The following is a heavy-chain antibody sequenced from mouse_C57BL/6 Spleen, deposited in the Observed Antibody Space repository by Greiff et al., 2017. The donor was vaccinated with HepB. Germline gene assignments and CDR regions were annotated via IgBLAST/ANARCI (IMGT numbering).Heavy chain of an antibody. CDR1: GFTFSDYG. CDR3: ARGALAGYYFDY. J-gene: IGHJ2*01. CDR2: ISSGSSTI. Sequence: EVHLVESGGGLVKPGGSLKLSCAASGFTFSDYGMHWVRQAPEKGLEWVAYISSGSSTIYYADTVKGRFTISRDNAKNTLFLQMTSLRSEDTAMYYCARGALAGYYFDYWGQGTTLTVSS. D-gene: IGHD3-1*01. V-gene: IGHV5-17*01.